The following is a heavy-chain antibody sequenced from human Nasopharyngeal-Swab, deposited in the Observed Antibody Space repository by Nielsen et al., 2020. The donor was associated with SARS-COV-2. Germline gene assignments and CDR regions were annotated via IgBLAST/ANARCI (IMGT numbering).Heavy chain of an antibody. Sequence: GESLKISCKGSGYSFTSYWIGWVRQMPGKGLEWMGIIYPGDSDTRYSPSFQGQVTISADKSINTAYLQWSSLKASDTAMYYCARLVSTTVTTTYFDYWGQGTLVTVSS. CDR3: ARLVSTTVTTTYFDY. V-gene: IGHV5-51*01. CDR1: GYSFTSYW. CDR2: IYPGDSDT. D-gene: IGHD4-17*01. J-gene: IGHJ4*02.